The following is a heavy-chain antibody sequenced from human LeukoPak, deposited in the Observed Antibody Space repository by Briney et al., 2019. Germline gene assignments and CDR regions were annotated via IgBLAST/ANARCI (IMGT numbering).Heavy chain of an antibody. V-gene: IGHV3-23*01. J-gene: IGHJ4*02. Sequence: HPGGSLRLPCAASGFTFSSYAMSWVRQAPGKGLEWVSAISGSGGSTYYADSVKGRFTISRDNSKNTLYLQMNSLRAEDTAVYYCAKDYDFWSGYSFDYWGQGTLVTVSS. D-gene: IGHD3-3*01. CDR3: AKDYDFWSGYSFDY. CDR1: GFTFSSYA. CDR2: ISGSGGST.